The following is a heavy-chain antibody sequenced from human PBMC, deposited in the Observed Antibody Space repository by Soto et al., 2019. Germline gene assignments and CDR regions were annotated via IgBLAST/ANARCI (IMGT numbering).Heavy chain of an antibody. D-gene: IGHD4-17*01. CDR2: IRTKVNDYAT. Sequence: QLMESGGGLVQPGGSLRLSCAASGFTFSDSALHWVRQGSGKGLEWVGRIRTKVNDYATIYTASVKGRFTISRDDSANRAFLQMDSLKTEDTAIYYCARPNDSGDYDWYFDLWGRGTLVTVSS. V-gene: IGHV3-73*02. J-gene: IGHJ2*01. CDR3: ARPNDSGDYDWYFDL. CDR1: GFTFSDSA.